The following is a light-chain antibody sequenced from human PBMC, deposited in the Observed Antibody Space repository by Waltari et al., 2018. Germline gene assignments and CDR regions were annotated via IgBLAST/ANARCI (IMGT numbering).Light chain of an antibody. CDR1: NIADKN. Sequence: SYVLTQAPSVSVAPGETARLTCGGNNIADKNVNWYQQKPGQAPVLVIFYDSDRPSGIPERFSGSNSGNTATLTISRAEAGDEADYYCQVWDTSIDLSVFGTGTKVTVL. CDR3: QVWDTSIDLSV. CDR2: YDS. J-gene: IGLJ1*01. V-gene: IGLV3-21*04.